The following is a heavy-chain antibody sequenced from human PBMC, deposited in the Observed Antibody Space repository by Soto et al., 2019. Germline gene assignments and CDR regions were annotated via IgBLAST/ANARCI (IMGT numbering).Heavy chain of an antibody. D-gene: IGHD1-26*01. CDR3: AMLNSGSYSCAGMDV. V-gene: IGHV3-23*01. J-gene: IGHJ6*02. CDR2: ISGSGGNT. Sequence: EVQLLESGGDLVQPGGSLRLSCAASGFTFSSYAMNWVRQAPGKGLEWVSAISGSGGNTFYADSVKGLFTISRDNSKKTLFLQKHSLRAEDTAIYYWAMLNSGSYSCAGMDVWSQWTTVTVSS. CDR1: GFTFSSYA.